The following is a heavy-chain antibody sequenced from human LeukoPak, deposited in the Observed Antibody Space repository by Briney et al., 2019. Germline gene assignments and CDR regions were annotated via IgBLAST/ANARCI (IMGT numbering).Heavy chain of an antibody. CDR2: INAGSGNT. CDR3: ARVGPYAFDI. V-gene: IGHV1-3*01. CDR1: GYTFTSYA. Sequence: GASVKVSCKASGYTFTSYAMHWVRQAPGQRLEWMGWINAGSGNTKYSQNFRGRVTITRDTSASTAYMELSSLRSEDTAVYYCARVGPYAFDIWGQGTMVTVSS. J-gene: IGHJ3*02.